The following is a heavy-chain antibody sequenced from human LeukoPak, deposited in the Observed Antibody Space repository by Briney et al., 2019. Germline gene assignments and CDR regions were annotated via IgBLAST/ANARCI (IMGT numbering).Heavy chain of an antibody. CDR3: EGIARQWRLGSPMDVLDI. V-gene: IGHV4-59*01. J-gene: IGHJ3*02. Sequence: SETLSLTCTVSGGSISSYYWSWIRQPPGKGLEWIGYIYYSGSTNYNPFLNSRVTISVETSKNQFSLKLSSVTAADTAVYYCEGIARQWRLGSPMDVLDIWGQGTMVTVSS. CDR1: GGSISSYY. CDR2: IYYSGST. D-gene: IGHD6-13*01.